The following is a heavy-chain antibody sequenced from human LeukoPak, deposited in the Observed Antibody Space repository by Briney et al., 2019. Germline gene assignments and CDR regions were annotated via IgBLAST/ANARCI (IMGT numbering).Heavy chain of an antibody. D-gene: IGHD3-22*01. CDR3: ARARLTYYYDSSEDGYFDY. Sequence: PSETLSLTCTVSGGSISSSSYYWGWIRQPPGKGLEWIGSIYHSGSTYYNPSLKSRVTISVDTSKNQFSLKLSSVTAADTAVYYCARARLTYYYDSSEDGYFDYWGQGTLVTVSS. CDR1: GGSISSSSYY. J-gene: IGHJ4*02. CDR2: IYHSGST. V-gene: IGHV4-39*01.